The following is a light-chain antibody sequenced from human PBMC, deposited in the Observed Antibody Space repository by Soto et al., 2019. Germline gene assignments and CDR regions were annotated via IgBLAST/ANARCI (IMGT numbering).Light chain of an antibody. CDR2: GAS. J-gene: IGKJ4*01. CDR1: LSVSTSY. Sequence: EIVLTQSPGTLSLSPGDCATLSCRARLSVSTSYLAWYQQKPGQAPRLLIYGASSRATGIPDRFSGSGSGADFTLTISRLEPEDFAVYYCQQYGSVPLTFGGGTKVEIK. V-gene: IGKV3-20*01. CDR3: QQYGSVPLT.